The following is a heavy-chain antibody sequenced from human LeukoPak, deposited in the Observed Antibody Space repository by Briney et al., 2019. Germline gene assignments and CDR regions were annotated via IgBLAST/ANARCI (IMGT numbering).Heavy chain of an antibody. V-gene: IGHV4-31*03. CDR1: GGSISSGGYY. CDR3: ARGIAAAGPADY. CDR2: IYYSGST. Sequence: PSETLSLTCTVSGGSISSGGYYWSWIRQHPGKGPEWIGYIYYSGSTYYNPSLKSRVTISVDTSKNQFSLKLSSVTAADTAVYYCARGIAAAGPADYWGQGTLVTVSS. D-gene: IGHD6-13*01. J-gene: IGHJ4*02.